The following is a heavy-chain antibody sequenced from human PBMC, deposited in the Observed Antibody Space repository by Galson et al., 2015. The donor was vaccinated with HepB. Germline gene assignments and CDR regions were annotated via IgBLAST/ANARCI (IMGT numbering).Heavy chain of an antibody. D-gene: IGHD1-26*01. Sequence: TLSLTCTVSGGSISSGSYYWGWLRQPPRKGLEWIGSIYYTGSTYYNPSLKSRVTLSIDTSKNQFSLRLSSVTAADTAVYYCASLVGASPGYYWGQGTLVTVSS. CDR3: ASLVGASPGYY. J-gene: IGHJ4*02. CDR1: GGSISSGSYY. CDR2: IYYTGST. V-gene: IGHV4-39*01.